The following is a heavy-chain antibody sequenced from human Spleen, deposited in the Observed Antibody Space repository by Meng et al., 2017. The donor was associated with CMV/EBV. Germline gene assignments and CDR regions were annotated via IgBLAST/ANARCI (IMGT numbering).Heavy chain of an antibody. CDR3: ANLYLAVAGTDY. CDR1: GFAFSNFA. V-gene: IGHV3-23*01. Sequence: GGSLRLSCAPSGFAFSNFAMSWVRQAPGKGLEWVSAISGVGGGTYYADSVKGRFTISRDNSKNTLYLQMNSLRAEDTAIYYCANLYLAVAGTDYWGQGTLVTVSS. CDR2: ISGVGGGT. D-gene: IGHD6-19*01. J-gene: IGHJ4*02.